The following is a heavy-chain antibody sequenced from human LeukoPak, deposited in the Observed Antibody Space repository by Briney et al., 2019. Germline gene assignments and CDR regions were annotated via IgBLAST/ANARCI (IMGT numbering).Heavy chain of an antibody. V-gene: IGHV1-69*13. D-gene: IGHD1-26*01. CDR1: GGTFSSYA. CDR2: IIPIFGTA. J-gene: IGHJ4*02. Sequence: ASVKVSCKASGGTFSSYAISWVRQAPGQGLEWMGGIIPIFGTANYAQKFQGRVTITADESTSTAYLQWSSLKASDTAMYYCARFIHSSGFEYWGQGTLVTVSS. CDR3: ARFIHSSGFEY.